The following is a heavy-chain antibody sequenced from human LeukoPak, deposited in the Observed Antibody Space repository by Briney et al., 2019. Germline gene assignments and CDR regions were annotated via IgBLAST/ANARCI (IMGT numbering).Heavy chain of an antibody. Sequence: GGSLRLSCAASGFTFSSYGMHWVRQAPGKGLEWVAVISYDGSNKYYADSVKGRFTISRDNSKNTLYLQMNSLRAEDTAVYYCAKPVDYGVNAHYFDYWGQGTLVTVSS. CDR2: ISYDGSNK. D-gene: IGHD4-23*01. CDR3: AKPVDYGVNAHYFDY. CDR1: GFTFSSYG. J-gene: IGHJ4*02. V-gene: IGHV3-33*05.